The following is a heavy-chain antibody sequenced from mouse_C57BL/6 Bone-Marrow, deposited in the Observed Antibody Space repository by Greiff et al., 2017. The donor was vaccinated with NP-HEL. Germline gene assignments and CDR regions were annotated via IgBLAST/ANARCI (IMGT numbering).Heavy chain of an antibody. CDR1: GFTFSNYW. Sequence: EVKLQESGGGLVQPGGSMKLSCVASGFTFSNYWMNWVRQSPEKGLEWVAQIRLKSDNYATHYAESVKGRFTISRDDSKSSVYLQMNNLRAEDTGIYYCTVDLPHYFDYWGQGTTLTVSS. V-gene: IGHV6-3*01. CDR2: IRLKSDNYAT. J-gene: IGHJ2*01. CDR3: TVDLPHYFDY.